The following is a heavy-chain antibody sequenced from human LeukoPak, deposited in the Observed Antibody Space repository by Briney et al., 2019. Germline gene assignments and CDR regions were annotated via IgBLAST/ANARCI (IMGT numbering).Heavy chain of an antibody. J-gene: IGHJ3*02. D-gene: IGHD5-18*01. CDR3: AREGYGYAFDI. CDR1: GFTFSSYS. Sequence: GGSLRLSCAAAGFTFSSYSMNWVRQAPGKGLEWVSYINSGRSIYYADSVRGRFTISRDNPKNSLYLQMNSLRAEDTSVYFCAREGYGYAFDIWGQGTMVTVSS. V-gene: IGHV3-21*01. CDR2: INSGRSI.